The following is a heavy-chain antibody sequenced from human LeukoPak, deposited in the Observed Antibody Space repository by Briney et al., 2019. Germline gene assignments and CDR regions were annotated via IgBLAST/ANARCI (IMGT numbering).Heavy chain of an antibody. CDR1: GFTFSSYA. Sequence: GGSLRLSCAASGFTFSSYAMHWVRQAPGKGLEWVAVISYDGSNKYYADSVKGRFTISRDNSKNTLYLQMNSLRAEDTAVYYCARDLLTYESLPDYYGMDVWGQGTTVTVSS. J-gene: IGHJ6*02. D-gene: IGHD3-3*01. CDR3: ARDLLTYESLPDYYGMDV. V-gene: IGHV3-30-3*01. CDR2: ISYDGSNK.